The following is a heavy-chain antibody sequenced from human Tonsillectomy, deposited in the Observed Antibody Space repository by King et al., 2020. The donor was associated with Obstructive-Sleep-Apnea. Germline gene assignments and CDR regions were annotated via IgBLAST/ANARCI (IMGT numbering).Heavy chain of an antibody. D-gene: IGHD3-16*01. J-gene: IGHJ4*02. Sequence: QLVQSGAEVKKPGASVKVSCKASGYTFTSYGISWVRQAPGQGLEWMGWISAYNGNTNYAQKLQGRVTMTTDTSTSTAHMELRSLRSDDTAMYYCARAKGGPQAPSDYWGQGTLVTVSS. CDR2: ISAYNGNT. V-gene: IGHV1-18*04. CDR3: ARAKGGPQAPSDY. CDR1: GYTFTSYG.